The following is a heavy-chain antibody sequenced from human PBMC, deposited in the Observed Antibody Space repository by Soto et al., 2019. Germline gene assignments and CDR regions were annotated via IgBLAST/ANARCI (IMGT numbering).Heavy chain of an antibody. V-gene: IGHV1-69*06. CDR1: GGTFSSYA. CDR2: IIPIFGTA. CDR3: AKGNGGNEDYYYGMDV. J-gene: IGHJ6*02. Sequence: ASVKVSCKASGGTFSSYAISWVRQAPGQGLEWMGGIIPIFGTANYAQKFQGRVTITADNSKNTLYLQMNSLRAEDTAVYYCAKGNGGNEDYYYGMDVWGQGTAVTVSS. D-gene: IGHD2-15*01.